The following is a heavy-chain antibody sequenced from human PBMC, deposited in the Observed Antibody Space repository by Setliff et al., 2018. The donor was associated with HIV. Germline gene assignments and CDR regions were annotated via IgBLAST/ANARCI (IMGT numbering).Heavy chain of an antibody. V-gene: IGHV4-59*11. J-gene: IGHJ4*02. Sequence: SETLSLTCSVSGGSISSHHWSWIRQPPGKGLEWIGSIYNSGSTNYNPSLTSRVTTSVDTSKHQFSLKLSSVTAADTAVYYCTVYNTGSSKDHYWGQGTPVTVSS. CDR2: IYNSGST. CDR3: TVYNTGSSKDHY. D-gene: IGHD2-8*02. CDR1: GGSISSHH.